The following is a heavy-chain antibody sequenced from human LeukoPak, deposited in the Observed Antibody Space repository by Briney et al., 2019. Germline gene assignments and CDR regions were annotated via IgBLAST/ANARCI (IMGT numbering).Heavy chain of an antibody. CDR2: IYYTGNT. Sequence: KPSETLSLTCSVSGGSISGFYWYWVRQPPGKGLEWIGYIYYTGNTNYNPSLESRVTISMDTSRNQFSLRLWSVTAADTAVYYCVRSHHGGVWGKGTTVTVSS. J-gene: IGHJ6*04. D-gene: IGHD1-14*01. CDR3: VRSHHGGV. V-gene: IGHV4-59*12. CDR1: GGSISGFY.